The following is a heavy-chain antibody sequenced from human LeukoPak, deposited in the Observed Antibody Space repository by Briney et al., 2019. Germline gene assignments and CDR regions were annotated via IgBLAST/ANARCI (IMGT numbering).Heavy chain of an antibody. CDR3: AKPIGTSNTLDY. V-gene: IGHV3-30*18. J-gene: IGHJ4*02. CDR2: ISHDGSNK. Sequence: PGGSLRLSCRASGFTFSSYGMHWVRQAPGKGLEWVAFISHDGSNKYYADSVKGRFTISRDNSKNTLYLQMNTLRAEDTAVFYCAKPIGTSNTLDYWGRGTLVTVSS. CDR1: GFTFSSYG. D-gene: IGHD1-14*01.